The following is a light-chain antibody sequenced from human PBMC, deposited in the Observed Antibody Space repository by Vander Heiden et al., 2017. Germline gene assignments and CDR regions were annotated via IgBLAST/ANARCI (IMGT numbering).Light chain of an antibody. Sequence: DIQLTQSPSSLSASVGDRVTITCRASQTIDISLNRYQVKPGKAPNLLIYNASNLQSGVPSGFSGSGSGTDFTLTISSLQPEEFATYYCQQSYSVPPWTFGQGTKVEIK. CDR2: NAS. CDR1: QTIDIS. V-gene: IGKV1-39*01. CDR3: QQSYSVPPWT. J-gene: IGKJ1*01.